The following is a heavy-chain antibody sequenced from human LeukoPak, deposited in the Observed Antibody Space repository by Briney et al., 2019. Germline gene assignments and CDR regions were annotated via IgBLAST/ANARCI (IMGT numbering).Heavy chain of an antibody. Sequence: SETLSLTCAVYGGSFSGYYWSWIRQPPGKGLEWIGEINHSGSTNYNPSLKSRVTISVDTSMNQFSLKLSSVTAADTAVYYCARVAIRSYWFDPWGQGTLVTVSS. CDR3: ARVAIRSYWFDP. V-gene: IGHV4-34*01. CDR2: INHSGST. CDR1: GGSFSGYY. D-gene: IGHD4-17*01. J-gene: IGHJ5*02.